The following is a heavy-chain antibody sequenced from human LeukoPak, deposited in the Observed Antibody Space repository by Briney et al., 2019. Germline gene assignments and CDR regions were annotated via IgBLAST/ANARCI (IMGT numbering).Heavy chain of an antibody. V-gene: IGHV4-4*07. CDR1: GGSISSYY. D-gene: IGHD3-10*01. J-gene: IGHJ4*02. Sequence: SETLSLTCTVSGGSISSYYWSWIRQPAGKGLEWIGRMHSSGSTNYNPSIKSRVTMSLDTSKNQFSLKVDSVTAADTAMYYCAREAVHYGSGSHDYWGQGALVAVSS. CDR3: AREAVHYGSGSHDY. CDR2: MHSSGST.